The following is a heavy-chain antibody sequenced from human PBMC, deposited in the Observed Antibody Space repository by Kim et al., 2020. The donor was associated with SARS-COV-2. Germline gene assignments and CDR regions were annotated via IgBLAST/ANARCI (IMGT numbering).Heavy chain of an antibody. CDR1: GFTFSTYA. V-gene: IGHV3-30*04. Sequence: GGSLRLSCAASGFTFSTYAMHWVRQAPGRGLEWVAVISYDGSYKYYADSVKGRFTISRDNSANTLFLQINSRRIEDTAVYYCARDATPGLFDGDYFDYWGQGTLVTVSS. CDR3: ARDATPGLFDGDYFDY. J-gene: IGHJ4*02. CDR2: ISYDGSYK. D-gene: IGHD2-15*01.